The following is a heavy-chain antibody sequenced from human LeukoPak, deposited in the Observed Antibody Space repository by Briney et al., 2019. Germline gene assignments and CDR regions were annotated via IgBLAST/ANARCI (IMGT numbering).Heavy chain of an antibody. J-gene: IGHJ4*02. CDR2: ISSSGSTI. V-gene: IGHV3-11*01. CDR1: GFTFSDYY. Sequence: GGSLRLSCASSGFTFSDYYMSWIRQAPGKGLEWVSYISSSGSTIYYADSVKGRFTISRDNAKNSLYLQMNSLRAEDTAVYYCARDWDYGSGSYYNGYFDYWGQGTLVTVSS. D-gene: IGHD3-10*01. CDR3: ARDWDYGSGSYYNGYFDY.